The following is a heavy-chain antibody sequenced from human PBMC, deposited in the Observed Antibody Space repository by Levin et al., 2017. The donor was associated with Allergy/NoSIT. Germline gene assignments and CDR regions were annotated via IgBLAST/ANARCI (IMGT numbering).Heavy chain of an antibody. CDR2: IKRDGSEQ. CDR1: GFTFSSYW. D-gene: IGHD4-17*01. V-gene: IGHV3-7*04. Sequence: GESLKISCAASGFTFSSYWMNWVRQAPGKGLEWVANIKRDGSEQHYVDPVKGRFTISRDNAKNSLYLQMNSLRAEDTAGYYCARVPPVGHGDFFEYWGQGTLVTVSS. CDR3: ARVPPVGHGDFFEY. J-gene: IGHJ4*02.